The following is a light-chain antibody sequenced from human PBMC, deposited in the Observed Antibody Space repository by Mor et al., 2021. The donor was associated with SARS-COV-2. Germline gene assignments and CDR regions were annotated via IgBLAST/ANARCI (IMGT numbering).Light chain of an antibody. Sequence: QQLPGTAPKLLIYTNTQRPSRVPDRFSGSKSGTSASLAVSGLQPEDEAEYFCAVWDDDLNAFLFGTGTKVTVL. CDR2: TNT. V-gene: IGLV1-44*01. J-gene: IGLJ1*01. CDR3: AVWDDDLNAFL.